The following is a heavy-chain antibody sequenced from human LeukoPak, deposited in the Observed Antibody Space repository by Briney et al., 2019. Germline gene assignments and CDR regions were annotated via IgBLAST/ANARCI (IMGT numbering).Heavy chain of an antibody. Sequence: PGRSLRLSRAASGFTFDDYAMHWVRQAPGKGLEWVSSISSSSSSINYADSLKGRFTISRDNAKNSLYLQMNSLRAEDTAVYYCASAPLGSTRPWGQGTLVTVSS. CDR3: ASAPLGSTRP. V-gene: IGHV3-21*01. D-gene: IGHD1-26*01. J-gene: IGHJ5*02. CDR2: ISSSSSSI. CDR1: GFTFDDYA.